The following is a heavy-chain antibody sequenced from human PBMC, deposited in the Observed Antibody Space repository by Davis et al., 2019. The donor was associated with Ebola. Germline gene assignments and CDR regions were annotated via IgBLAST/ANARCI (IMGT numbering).Heavy chain of an antibody. CDR3: AREEWEVRRVDFDD. D-gene: IGHD1-26*01. CDR1: GHTFSNYY. J-gene: IGHJ4*02. CDR2: IKPSGGST. V-gene: IGHV1-46*01. Sequence: ASVTVSCKASGHTFSNYYIHWVRQAPGQGLEWMGIIKPSGGSTIYAQNFQGRVTLTRDTSTSTAYMELSSLRPEDTAVYYCAREEWEVRRVDFDDWGQGTLVTVSS.